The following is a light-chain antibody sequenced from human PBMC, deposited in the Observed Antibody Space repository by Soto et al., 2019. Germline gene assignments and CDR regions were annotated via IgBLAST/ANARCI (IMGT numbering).Light chain of an antibody. CDR2: GTS. V-gene: IGKV3-20*01. Sequence: EIVLTQPPATLSLSPGERATLSCRASQSVSSYLAWYQQKPGQAPRLLIYGTSNRAAGIPDRFSGSGSGTDFTLTISRLEPEDFAVYYCQQYGSSGTFGQGTKVDIK. CDR1: QSVSSY. CDR3: QQYGSSGT. J-gene: IGKJ1*01.